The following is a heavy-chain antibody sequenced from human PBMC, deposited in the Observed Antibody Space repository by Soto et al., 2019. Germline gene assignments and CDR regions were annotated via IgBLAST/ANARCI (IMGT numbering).Heavy chain of an antibody. Sequence: GGSLRLSCSASGFTFDDYTMHWVRQAPGKGLEWVSLISWDGGSTYYADSVKGRFTISRDNSKNSLYLQMNSLRTEDTALYYCAKESAVAGIRYYYYGMDVWGQGTTVTAP. V-gene: IGHV3-43*01. D-gene: IGHD6-19*01. CDR2: ISWDGGST. CDR3: AKESAVAGIRYYYYGMDV. J-gene: IGHJ6*02. CDR1: GFTFDDYT.